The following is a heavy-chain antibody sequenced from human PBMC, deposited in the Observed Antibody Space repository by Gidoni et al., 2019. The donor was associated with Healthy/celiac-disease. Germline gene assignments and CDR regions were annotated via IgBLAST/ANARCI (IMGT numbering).Heavy chain of an antibody. V-gene: IGHV3-30*18. D-gene: IGHD3-3*01. CDR3: AKEARITIFGAAYYYGMDV. CDR1: GFTFSSYG. Sequence: QVQLVESGGGVVQPGRSLWISCAACGFTFSSYGMHWVRQAPGKGLEWVAVISYDGSNKYYADSVKGRFTISRDNSKNTLYLQMNSLRAEETAVYYCAKEARITIFGAAYYYGMDVWGQGTTVTVSS. CDR2: ISYDGSNK. J-gene: IGHJ6*02.